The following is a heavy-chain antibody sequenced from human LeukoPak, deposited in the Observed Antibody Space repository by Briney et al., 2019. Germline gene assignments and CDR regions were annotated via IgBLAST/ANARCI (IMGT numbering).Heavy chain of an antibody. Sequence: SETLSLTCAVSGDSISNYYWSWIRQPPGKGLEWIGYVYYRGNTNYNPSLKSRVTISVDTSKNQFPLELNSLTAADTAVYYCARGSIAMATSTWFDPWGQGTLVIVSS. J-gene: IGHJ5*02. CDR1: GDSISNYY. CDR3: ARGSIAMATSTWFDP. V-gene: IGHV4-59*01. CDR2: VYYRGNT. D-gene: IGHD5-18*01.